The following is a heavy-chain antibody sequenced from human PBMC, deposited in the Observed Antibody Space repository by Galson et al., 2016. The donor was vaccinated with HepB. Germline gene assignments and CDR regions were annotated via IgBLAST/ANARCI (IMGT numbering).Heavy chain of an antibody. CDR3: ARVATSYYWYFDL. V-gene: IGHV4-31*03. CDR1: CGSISSGGYY. Sequence: TLSLTCTVSCGSISSGGYYWSWIRQHPGKGLEWIGYIYYSGSTYYNPSLKSRVTISVDTSKNQFSLKLSSVTAAATAVYYCARVATSYYWYFDLWGRGTLVTVSS. CDR2: IYYSGST. D-gene: IGHD5-12*01. J-gene: IGHJ2*01.